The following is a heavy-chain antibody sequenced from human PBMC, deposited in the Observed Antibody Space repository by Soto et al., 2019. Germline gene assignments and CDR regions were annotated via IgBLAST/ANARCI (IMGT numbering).Heavy chain of an antibody. D-gene: IGHD6-13*01. Sequence: PGGSLRLSCAASGFTFSSYAMSWVRQAPGKGLEWVSAISGSGGSTYYADSVKGRFTISRDNSKNTLYLQMNSLRAEGTAVYYCAKAPSSSWYDNWFDPWGQGTLVTVSS. J-gene: IGHJ5*02. V-gene: IGHV3-23*01. CDR1: GFTFSSYA. CDR2: ISGSGGST. CDR3: AKAPSSSWYDNWFDP.